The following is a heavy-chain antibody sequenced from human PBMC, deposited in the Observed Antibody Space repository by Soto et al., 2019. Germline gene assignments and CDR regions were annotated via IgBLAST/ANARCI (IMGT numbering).Heavy chain of an antibody. Sequence: EVQLVESGGGLVQPGRSLRLSCAASGFTFDDYAMHWVRQAPGKGLEWVSGISWNSGSIGYADSVKGRFTISRDNAKNSLYLQMNSLRAEDTALYYCAKDSYSCYDGVFAFDIWGQGTMVTVSS. V-gene: IGHV3-9*01. D-gene: IGHD5-12*01. J-gene: IGHJ3*02. CDR1: GFTFDDYA. CDR3: AKDSYSCYDGVFAFDI. CDR2: ISWNSGSI.